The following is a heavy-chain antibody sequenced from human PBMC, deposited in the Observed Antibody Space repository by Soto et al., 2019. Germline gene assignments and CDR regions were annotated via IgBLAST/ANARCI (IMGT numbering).Heavy chain of an antibody. CDR2: ISYDGSNK. CDR1: GFTFSSYG. V-gene: IGHV3-30*18. Sequence: QVQLVESGGGVVQPGRSLRLSCAASGFTFSSYGMHWVRQAPGKGLEWVAVISYDGSNKYYADSVKGRFTISRDNSKNTLYLQMNSLRAEDTAVYYCAKDGLYDRSLGDAFDIWGQGTMVTVSS. CDR3: AKDGLYDRSLGDAFDI. J-gene: IGHJ3*02. D-gene: IGHD3-22*01.